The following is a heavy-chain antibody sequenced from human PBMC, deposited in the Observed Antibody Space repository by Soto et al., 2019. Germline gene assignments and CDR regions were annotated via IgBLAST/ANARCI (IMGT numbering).Heavy chain of an antibody. CDR3: ARHGVTGYYYYMDV. J-gene: IGHJ6*03. V-gene: IGHV4-59*08. Sequence: SETLSLTCTVSGGSISSYYWSWIRQPPGKGLEWIGYIYYSGSTNYNPSLKSRVTISVDTSKNQFSLKLSSVTAADTAVYYCARHGVTGYYYYMDVWGKGTTVTVSS. CDR2: IYYSGST. D-gene: IGHD1-1*01. CDR1: GGSISSYY.